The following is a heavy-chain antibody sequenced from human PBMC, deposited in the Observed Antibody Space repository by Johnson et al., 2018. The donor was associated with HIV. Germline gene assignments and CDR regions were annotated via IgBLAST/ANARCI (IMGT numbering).Heavy chain of an antibody. CDR3: VRTSCTGARCLGYDPFDV. J-gene: IGHJ3*01. CDR1: GFTFSDHW. D-gene: IGHD3-16*01. CDR2: INGDGSRT. Sequence: VQLEESGGGLVQPGGSLRLSCGASGFTFSDHWMQWVRQAPGKGLVWVSRINGDGSRTSYADSVKGRFPIARDNAKNPLFLEMKSLRAEDTAVYYCVRTSCTGARCLGYDPFDVWGQGTMVTVSS. V-gene: IGHV3-74*01.